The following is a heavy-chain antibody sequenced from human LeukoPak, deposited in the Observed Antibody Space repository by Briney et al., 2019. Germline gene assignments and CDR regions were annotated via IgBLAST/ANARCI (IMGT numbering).Heavy chain of an antibody. CDR3: AKDDVDTAMVPTDY. Sequence: PGGSLRLSCAASGFTFSSYAMSWVRQAPGKGLEWVSAISGSGGSTYYADSVKGRFTISRDNSKNTLYLRMNSLRAEDTAVYYCAKDDVDTAMVPTDYWGQGTLVTVSS. CDR1: GFTFSSYA. CDR2: ISGSGGST. V-gene: IGHV3-23*01. J-gene: IGHJ4*02. D-gene: IGHD5-18*01.